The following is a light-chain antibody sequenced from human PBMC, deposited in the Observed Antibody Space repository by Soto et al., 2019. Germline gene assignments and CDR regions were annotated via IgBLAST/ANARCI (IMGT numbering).Light chain of an antibody. V-gene: IGLV2-14*01. CDR3: SSYTSSSTLMV. Sequence: QSVLTQPASVSGSPGQSITISCTGTRSDVGGYNYVSWYQQHPGKAPKLMIYDVSNRPSGVSNRFSGSKSGNTASLTISGRQAEDEADYYCSSYTSSSTLMVFGGGTKLTVL. J-gene: IGLJ2*01. CDR1: RSDVGGYNY. CDR2: DVS.